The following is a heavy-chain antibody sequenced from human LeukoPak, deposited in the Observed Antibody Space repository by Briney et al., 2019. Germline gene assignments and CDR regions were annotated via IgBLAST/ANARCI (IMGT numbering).Heavy chain of an antibody. J-gene: IGHJ6*03. V-gene: IGHV3-7*01. CDR1: GFTFNNYW. CDR2: IKQDGSEK. CDR3: ARDRVTTSSWPRVEYYYMDV. Sequence: GGSLRLPCAASGFTFNNYWMNWVRQAPGKGLEWVANIKQDGSEKYYVDSVKGRFTISRDNARNSLYLQMNSLRAEDTAVYYCARDRVTTSSWPRVEYYYMDVWGKGTTVTISS. D-gene: IGHD4-11*01.